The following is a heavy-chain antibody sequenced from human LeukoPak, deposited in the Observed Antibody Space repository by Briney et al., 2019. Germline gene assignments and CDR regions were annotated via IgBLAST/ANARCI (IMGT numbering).Heavy chain of an antibody. CDR1: GFTFSSSA. J-gene: IGHJ5*02. CDR2: ISGSGGST. Sequence: GGSLRLSCAASGFTFSSSAMSWVRQAPGKGLEWVSAISGSGGSTYYADSVKGRFTISRDNSKNTLYLQMNSLRAEDTAVYYCAKDGVLLWFGEFNWFDPWGQGTLVTVSS. CDR3: AKDGVLLWFGEFNWFDP. D-gene: IGHD3-10*01. V-gene: IGHV3-23*01.